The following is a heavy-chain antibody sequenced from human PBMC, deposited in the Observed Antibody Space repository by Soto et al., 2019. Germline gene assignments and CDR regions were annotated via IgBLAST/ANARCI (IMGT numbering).Heavy chain of an antibody. D-gene: IGHD6-19*01. V-gene: IGHV3-15*04. Sequence: EVQLVESGRGLVNPGGSLRLSCAASGFIFTNAWVSWVRQAPGKGLEWVGRIGSETDGGTIDYAAPVKGRFTVSRDQSKNTVHLQMNSLKTEDTAVYYCTTRAVPGWGQGNLVTVSS. CDR1: GFIFTNAW. J-gene: IGHJ4*02. CDR2: IGSETDGGTI. CDR3: TTRAVPG.